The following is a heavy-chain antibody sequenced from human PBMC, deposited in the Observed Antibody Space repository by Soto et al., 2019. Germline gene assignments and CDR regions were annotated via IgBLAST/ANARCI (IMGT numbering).Heavy chain of an antibody. CDR1: GYTFTTYG. J-gene: IGHJ4*02. CDR3: EAVFWPKAYYDSSGYYGS. V-gene: IGHV1-18*01. Sequence: ASVKVSCKASGYTFTTYGMSWVRQAPGQGLDWMGWISTYNGNTKYAERLQGRVTMTEDTSTDTAYMELSSLRSEDTAVYYCEAVFWPKAYYDSSGYYGSGGQETLVTVSS. CDR2: ISTYNGNT. D-gene: IGHD3-22*01.